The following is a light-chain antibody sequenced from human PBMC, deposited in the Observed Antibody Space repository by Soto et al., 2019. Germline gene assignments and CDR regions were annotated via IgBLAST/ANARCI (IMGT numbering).Light chain of an antibody. V-gene: IGKV1-5*03. Sequence: DIQMTQSHSTLSESVGDRVTIICRASQRIKTWLAWYQQKPGEAPRLLIYEGFTLERGVPSRFSGSGSGTEFTLTISSLQPDDFATFYCQPYNTYSRTFGQGTKVEVK. CDR1: QRIKTW. CDR3: QPYNTYSRT. J-gene: IGKJ1*01. CDR2: EGF.